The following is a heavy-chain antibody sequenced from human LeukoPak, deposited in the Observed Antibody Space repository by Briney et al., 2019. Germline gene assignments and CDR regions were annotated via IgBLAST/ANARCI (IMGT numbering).Heavy chain of an antibody. CDR1: GYSISSGFY. Sequence: SETLSLTCTVSGYSISSGFYWGWVRQPPGKGLEWIGTISHSGTTYYNPSLKSRVSLSVDTSKNQFSLKLSSVTAADTAVYYCARDSEWGSSWYYWGQGTLVTVSS. CDR3: ARDSEWGSSWYY. V-gene: IGHV4-38-2*02. CDR2: ISHSGTT. J-gene: IGHJ4*02. D-gene: IGHD6-13*01.